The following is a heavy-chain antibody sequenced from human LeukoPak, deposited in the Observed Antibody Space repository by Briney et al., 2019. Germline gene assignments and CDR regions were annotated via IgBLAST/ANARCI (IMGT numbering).Heavy chain of an antibody. V-gene: IGHV7-4-1*02. CDR1: GYTFTSYG. Sequence: GASVKVSCKASGYTFTSYGISWVRQAPGQGLEWMGWINTNTGHPTYAQGFTGRFVFSLGTSVSTAYLQISSLKAEDTAVYYCARIWDSNGYLFYFDSWGQGTLVTVSS. CDR3: ARIWDSNGYLFYFDS. D-gene: IGHD3-22*01. CDR2: INTNTGHP. J-gene: IGHJ4*02.